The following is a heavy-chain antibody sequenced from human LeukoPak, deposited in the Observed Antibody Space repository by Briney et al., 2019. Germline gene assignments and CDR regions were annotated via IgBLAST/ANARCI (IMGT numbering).Heavy chain of an antibody. Sequence: ASVKVSCKASGYTFTSYGISWVRQAPGQGLEWMGWISAYNGNTNYAQKLQGRVTMTTDTSTSTAYMELRSLRSDDTAVYYCARARYYGSGSYYAPFFDYWGQGTLVTVSS. CDR2: ISAYNGNT. CDR3: ARARYYGSGSYYAPFFDY. V-gene: IGHV1-18*04. CDR1: GYTFTSYG. J-gene: IGHJ4*02. D-gene: IGHD3-10*01.